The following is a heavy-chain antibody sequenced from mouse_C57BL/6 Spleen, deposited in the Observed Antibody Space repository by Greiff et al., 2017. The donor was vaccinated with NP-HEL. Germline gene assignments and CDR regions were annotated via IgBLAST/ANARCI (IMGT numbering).Heavy chain of an antibody. CDR2: IDPSDSST. J-gene: IGHJ4*01. CDR3: AANYYAMDY. Sequence: QVQLQQPGAELVKPGASVKLSCKASGYTFTSYWMQWVKQRPGQGLEWIGEIDPSDSSTNYNQKFKGKATLTVDTSSSTAYMQRSSLTSEDSAVYYCAANYYAMDYWGQGTSVTVSS. V-gene: IGHV1-50*01. CDR1: GYTFTSYW.